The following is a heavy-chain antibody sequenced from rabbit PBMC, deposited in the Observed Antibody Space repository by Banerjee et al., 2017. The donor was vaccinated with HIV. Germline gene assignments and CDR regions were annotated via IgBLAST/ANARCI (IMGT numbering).Heavy chain of an antibody. D-gene: IGHD5-1*01. CDR1: SSYW. CDR3: ARDGRGDGRYYFNF. CDR2: IDAGSSGST. Sequence: SSYWLCWVRQAPGKGLEWIACIDAGSSGSTYYASWAKGRFTISKTSSTTVTLQMPSLTAADTATYFCARDGRGDGRYYFNFWGPGTLVTVS. J-gene: IGHJ4*01. V-gene: IGHV1S45*01.